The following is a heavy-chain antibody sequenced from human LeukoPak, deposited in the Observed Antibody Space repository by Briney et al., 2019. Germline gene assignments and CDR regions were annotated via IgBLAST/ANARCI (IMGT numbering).Heavy chain of an antibody. D-gene: IGHD3-22*01. J-gene: IGHJ3*02. CDR1: GFTFSSYS. Sequence: PGGSLRLSCAASGFTFSSYSMSWVRQAPGKGLEWVSYISSSSTIYYADSVKGRFTISRDNAKNSLYLQMNSLRAEDTAVYYCARDLAVVVVSAFDIWGQGTMVTVSS. CDR3: ARDLAVVVVSAFDI. CDR2: ISSSSTI. V-gene: IGHV3-48*04.